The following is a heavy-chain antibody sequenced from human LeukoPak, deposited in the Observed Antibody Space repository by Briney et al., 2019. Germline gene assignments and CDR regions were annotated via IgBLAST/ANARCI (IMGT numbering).Heavy chain of an antibody. Sequence: SETLSLTCAVYGGSFSGYYWSWIRQTPGKGLEWIGEINHSGSTNYNPSLKSRVTISVDTSKNQFSLKLSSVTAADTAVYYCARAITDDAFDIWGQGTMVTVSS. CDR1: GGSFSGYY. V-gene: IGHV4-34*01. CDR3: ARAITDDAFDI. CDR2: INHSGST. D-gene: IGHD3-10*01. J-gene: IGHJ3*02.